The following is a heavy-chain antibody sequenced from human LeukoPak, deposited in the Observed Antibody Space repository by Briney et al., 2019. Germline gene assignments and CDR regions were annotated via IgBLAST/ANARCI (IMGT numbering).Heavy chain of an antibody. CDR3: ARGSSGWNPPSFDY. D-gene: IGHD6-19*01. CDR2: IYRSGST. J-gene: IGHJ4*02. CDR1: GGSISSGSYY. V-gene: IGHV4-61*09. Sequence: SQTLSLTCTVSGGSISSGSYYWSWIRQPAGKRLEWIGHIYRSGSTNYNPSLKSRVTISVDTSKNHFSLKLTPVTAADTAVYYCARGSSGWNPPSFDYWGQGTLVTVSS.